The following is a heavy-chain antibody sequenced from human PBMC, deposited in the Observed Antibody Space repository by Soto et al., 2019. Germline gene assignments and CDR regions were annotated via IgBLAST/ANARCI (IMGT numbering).Heavy chain of an antibody. CDR1: GGSISSSSYY. D-gene: IGHD6-13*01. V-gene: IGHV4-39*01. J-gene: IGHJ5*02. CDR2: IYYSGST. Sequence: QLQLQESGPGLVKPSETLSLTCTVSGGSISSSSYYWGWIRQPPGKGLEWIGSIYYSGSTYYNPSLKSRVTISVDTSKNQFSLKLSSVTAADTAVYYCARLSGAAAGIWRGSPGNWFDPWGQGTLVTVSS. CDR3: ARLSGAAAGIWRGSPGNWFDP.